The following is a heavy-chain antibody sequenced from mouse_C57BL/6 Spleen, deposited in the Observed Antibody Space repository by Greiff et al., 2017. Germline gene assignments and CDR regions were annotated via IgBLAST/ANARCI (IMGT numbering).Heavy chain of an antibody. J-gene: IGHJ3*01. D-gene: IGHD2-5*01. Sequence: QVQLQQSGAELVRPGASVTLSCKASGYTFTDYEMHWVKQTPVHGLEWIGAIDPETGGTAYNQKFKGKAILTADKSSSTAYMELRSLTSEDSAVYYCTKRGAYSNYEGSWFAYWGQGTLVTVSA. V-gene: IGHV1-15*01. CDR3: TKRGAYSNYEGSWFAY. CDR1: GYTFTDYE. CDR2: IDPETGGT.